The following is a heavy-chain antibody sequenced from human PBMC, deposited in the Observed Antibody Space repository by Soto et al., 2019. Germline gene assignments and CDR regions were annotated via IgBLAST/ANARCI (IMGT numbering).Heavy chain of an antibody. Sequence: GGSLRLSCAASGFTFDDYTMHWVRQAPGKGLEWVSLISWDGGSTYYADSVKGRFTISRDNSKNSLYLQMNSLRTEDTALYYCASNYYDSSGYLDYWGQGTLVTVSS. CDR1: GFTFDDYT. D-gene: IGHD3-22*01. V-gene: IGHV3-43*01. CDR2: ISWDGGST. J-gene: IGHJ4*02. CDR3: ASNYYDSSGYLDY.